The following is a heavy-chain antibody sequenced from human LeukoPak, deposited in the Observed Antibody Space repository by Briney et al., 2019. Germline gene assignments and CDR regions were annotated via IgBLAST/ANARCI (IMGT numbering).Heavy chain of an antibody. J-gene: IGHJ4*02. D-gene: IGHD6-19*01. CDR3: ARDRIAVADLDY. CDR2: IYHSGST. Sequence: SETLSLTCTVSGYSISSGYYWGWIRQPPGKGLEWIGSIYHSGSTYYNPSLKSRVTISVDTSKNQFSLKLSSVTAADTAVYYCARDRIAVADLDYWGQGTLVTVSS. V-gene: IGHV4-38-2*02. CDR1: GYSISSGYY.